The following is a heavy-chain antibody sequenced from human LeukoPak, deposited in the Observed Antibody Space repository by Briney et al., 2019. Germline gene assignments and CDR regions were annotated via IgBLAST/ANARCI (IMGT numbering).Heavy chain of an antibody. CDR3: TRGDPDF. CDR1: GFTFSNYW. D-gene: IGHD3-3*01. J-gene: IGHJ4*02. Sequence: GGSLRLSCAASGFTFSNYWMQWVRQAPGKGLEWVANINQDGSAKYYVDSVKGRFTISKDSAKNSLYLQLNSLRVDDTAVYYCTRGDPDFWGQGTLVTVSS. V-gene: IGHV3-7*01. CDR2: INQDGSAK.